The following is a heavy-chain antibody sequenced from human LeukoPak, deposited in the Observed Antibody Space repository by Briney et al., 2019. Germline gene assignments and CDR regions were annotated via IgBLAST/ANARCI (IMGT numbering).Heavy chain of an antibody. CDR2: INPSGGST. CDR3: VRVPDCSSTSCYLFDY. CDR1: GYTFTSYY. J-gene: IGHJ4*02. Sequence: ASVKVSCKASGYTFTSYYMHWVRQAPGQGLEWMGIINPSGGSTSYAQKFQGRVTMTRDTSTSTVYMELSSLRSEDTAVYYCVRVPDCSSTSCYLFDYWGQGTLVTVSS. D-gene: IGHD2-2*01. V-gene: IGHV1-46*01.